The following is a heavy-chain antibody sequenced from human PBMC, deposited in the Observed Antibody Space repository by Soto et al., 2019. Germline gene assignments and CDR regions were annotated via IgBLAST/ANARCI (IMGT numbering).Heavy chain of an antibody. CDR3: ARSNTRYDLFWFDP. J-gene: IGHJ5*02. D-gene: IGHD5-12*01. CDR1: GGSISNYY. V-gene: IGHV4-59*12. Sequence: SETLSLTCTVSGGSISNYYWSWIRQPPGKGLEWIGYIYYSGSTNYNSSLKGRVTISIDTSKNQFSLKLSSVTAADTAVYYCARSNTRYDLFWFDPWGLGTLVTVSS. CDR2: IYYSGST.